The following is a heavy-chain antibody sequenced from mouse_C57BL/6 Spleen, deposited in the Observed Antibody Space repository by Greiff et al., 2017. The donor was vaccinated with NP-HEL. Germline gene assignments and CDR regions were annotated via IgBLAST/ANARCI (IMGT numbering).Heavy chain of an antibody. Sequence: VQLQQSGAELVKPGASVKISCKASGYAFSSYWMNWVKQRPGKGLEWIGQIYPGDGDTNYNGKFKGKATLTADKSSSTAYMQLGSLTSEDSAVYFGASYYYGSSYGYFDYWGQGTTLTVSS. CDR2: IYPGDGDT. J-gene: IGHJ2*01. CDR3: ASYYYGSSYGYFDY. V-gene: IGHV1-80*01. CDR1: GYAFSSYW. D-gene: IGHD1-1*01.